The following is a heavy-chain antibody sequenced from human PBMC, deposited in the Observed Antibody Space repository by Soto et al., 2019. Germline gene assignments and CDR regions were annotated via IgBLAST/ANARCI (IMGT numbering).Heavy chain of an antibody. J-gene: IGHJ4*02. V-gene: IGHV1-69*04. CDR1: GGAISIYT. CDR3: ARDKTVVDSNYGDYYFDY. CDR2: IIPILGIA. Sequence: SVKVSWKASGGAISIYTISWVRQAPGQGLEWMGRIIPILGIANYAQKFQGRVTITADKSTSTAYMELSSLRSEDTAVYYCARDKTVVDSNYGDYYFDYWGQGTLVTVSS. D-gene: IGHD4-4*01.